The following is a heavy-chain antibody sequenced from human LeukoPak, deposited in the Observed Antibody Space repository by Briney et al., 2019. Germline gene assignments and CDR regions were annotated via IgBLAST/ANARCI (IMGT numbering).Heavy chain of an antibody. CDR1: GASIRSYY. J-gene: IGHJ4*02. CDR3: ARAPYSGSYPFDY. V-gene: IGHV4-59*01. CDR2: IYYSGST. D-gene: IGHD1-26*01. Sequence: PSETLSLTCAVSGASIRSYYWSWIRQPPGKGLEWIGYIYYSGSTNYNPSLKSRVTISVDTSKNQFSLKLSSVTAADTAVYYCARAPYSGSYPFDYWGQGTLVTVSS.